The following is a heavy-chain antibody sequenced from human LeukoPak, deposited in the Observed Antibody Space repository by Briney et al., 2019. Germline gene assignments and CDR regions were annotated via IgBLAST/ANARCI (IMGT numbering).Heavy chain of an antibody. Sequence: PGGSLRLSCAASGFTFSSYWMSWVRQAPGKGLEWVVNIKQDGSEKYYVDSVKGRFTISRDNAKNSLYLQMNSLRAEDTAVYYCASNDFWSGYFVSDYWGQGTLVTVSS. CDR3: ASNDFWSGYFVSDY. V-gene: IGHV3-7*01. CDR2: IKQDGSEK. CDR1: GFTFSSYW. J-gene: IGHJ4*02. D-gene: IGHD3-3*01.